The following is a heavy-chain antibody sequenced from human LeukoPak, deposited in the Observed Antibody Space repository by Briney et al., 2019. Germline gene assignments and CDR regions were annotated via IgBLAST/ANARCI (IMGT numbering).Heavy chain of an antibody. CDR3: ARALPHRRLMDTTMEQHWFDP. J-gene: IGHJ5*02. CDR2: INPDGGNT. CDR1: GYTFTNSY. V-gene: IGHV1-46*01. Sequence: GASVKVSCKASGYTFTNSYIHWVRQAPGQVLEWMGLINPDGGNTNYAQNFQGRVTLTRDTSTSTVYMELRSLRSDDTAVYYCARALPHRRLMDTTMEQHWFDPWGQGTLVTVSS. D-gene: IGHD5-18*01.